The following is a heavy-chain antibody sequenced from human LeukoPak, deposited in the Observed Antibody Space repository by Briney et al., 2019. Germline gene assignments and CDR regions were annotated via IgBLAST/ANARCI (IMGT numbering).Heavy chain of an antibody. CDR2: ISAYSGNT. J-gene: IGHJ4*02. Sequence: ASVKVSCKASGYTFTSYGISWVRQAPGQGLEWMGWISAYSGNTNYAQKLQGRVTMTTDTSTSTAYMELRSLRSDDTAVYYCARGRPESGETYYYDSSGYSSYWGQGTLVTVSS. CDR3: ARGRPESGETYYYDSSGYSSY. V-gene: IGHV1-18*01. CDR1: GYTFTSYG. D-gene: IGHD3-22*01.